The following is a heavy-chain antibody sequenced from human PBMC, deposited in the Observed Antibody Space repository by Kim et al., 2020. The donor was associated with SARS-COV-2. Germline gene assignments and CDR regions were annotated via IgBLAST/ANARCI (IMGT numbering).Heavy chain of an antibody. CDR2: INTDGRST. D-gene: IGHD3-22*01. V-gene: IGHV3-74*01. CDR3: ARADTMIAYAFDI. Sequence: GGSLRLSCTASGITFSSYWMNWVRRAPGKGLVWVARINTDGRSTGYADAVQGRFIISRDNVKNTLFLQMNMLRAEDTAVYYCARADTMIAYAFDIWGQGT. CDR1: GITFSSYW. J-gene: IGHJ3*02.